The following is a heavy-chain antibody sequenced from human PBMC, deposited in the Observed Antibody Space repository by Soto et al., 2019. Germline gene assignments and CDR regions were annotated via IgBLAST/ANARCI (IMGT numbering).Heavy chain of an antibody. Sequence: GESLKISCKGSGYSFTSYWIGWVRQMPGKGLEWMGIIHPGDSDTRYSPSFQGQVTISADKSISTAYLQWSSLKASDTAMYYCARQTVHYYDSSGYPRRDAFDIWGQGTMVTVSS. CDR2: IHPGDSDT. V-gene: IGHV5-51*01. D-gene: IGHD3-22*01. J-gene: IGHJ3*02. CDR1: GYSFTSYW. CDR3: ARQTVHYYDSSGYPRRDAFDI.